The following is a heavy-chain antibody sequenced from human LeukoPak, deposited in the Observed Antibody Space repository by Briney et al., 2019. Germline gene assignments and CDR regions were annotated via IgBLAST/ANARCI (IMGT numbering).Heavy chain of an antibody. CDR1: GFTFSSYA. CDR2: ISYDGSNK. V-gene: IGHV3-30-3*01. CDR3: ARDVAAAGREDY. J-gene: IGHJ4*02. D-gene: IGHD6-13*01. Sequence: GGSLRLSCAASGFTFSSYAMHWVRQAPGKGPEWVAVISYDGSNKYYADSVKGRFTISRDNSKNTLYLQMNSLRAEDTAVYYCARDVAAAGREDYWGQGTLVTVSS.